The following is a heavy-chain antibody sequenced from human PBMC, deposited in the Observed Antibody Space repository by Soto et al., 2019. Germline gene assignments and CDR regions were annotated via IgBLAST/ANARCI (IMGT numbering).Heavy chain of an antibody. D-gene: IGHD3-22*01. CDR2: MYYSGDT. CDR3: VGNYDSSFDY. CDR1: GGSVNSYVYY. Sequence: PSETLSRSWTVSGGSVNSYVYYWTWIRQSPGKGLEWIGSMYYSGDTYHNPSLKSRVSLSLDPSKDQFSLNLASVTAADTAVYFCVGNYDSSFDYWGRGTLVTVSS. V-gene: IGHV4-30-4*01. J-gene: IGHJ4*02.